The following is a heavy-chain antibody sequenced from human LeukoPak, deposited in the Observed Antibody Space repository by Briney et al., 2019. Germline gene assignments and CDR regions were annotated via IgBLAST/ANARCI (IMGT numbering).Heavy chain of an antibody. D-gene: IGHD3-10*01. Sequence: ASVKVSCKASGYTFTGYYMHWVRQAPGQGLEWMGWINPNSGGTSYAQKFQGRITMTRDTSTSTVYMELSSLRSEDTAVYYCARRTRFGELAVDYWGQGTLVTVSS. J-gene: IGHJ4*02. CDR3: ARRTRFGELAVDY. CDR1: GYTFTGYY. V-gene: IGHV1-2*02. CDR2: INPNSGGT.